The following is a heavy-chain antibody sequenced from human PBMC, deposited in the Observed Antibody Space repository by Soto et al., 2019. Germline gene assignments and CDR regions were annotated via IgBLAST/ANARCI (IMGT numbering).Heavy chain of an antibody. CDR2: ISAYNGNT. Sequence: ASVKVSCKASGYTFTSYGISWVRQAPGQGLEWMGWISAYNGNTNYAQKLQGRVTMTTDTSTSTAHMELRSLRSDDTAVYYCAREVARPLKGYYFDYWGQGTLVTVSS. CDR1: GYTFTSYG. CDR3: AREVARPLKGYYFDY. V-gene: IGHV1-18*01. D-gene: IGHD6-6*01. J-gene: IGHJ4*02.